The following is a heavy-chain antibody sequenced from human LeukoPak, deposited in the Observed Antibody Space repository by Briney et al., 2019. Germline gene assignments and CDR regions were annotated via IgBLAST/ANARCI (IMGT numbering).Heavy chain of an antibody. V-gene: IGHV3-33*03. CDR1: GFTFSHYG. Sequence: PGRSLRLSCEASGFTFSHYGMHWVRQAPGKGLEWVAVIWSDATNQYYAESVKGRFTISRDNFKKTVSLQMNSLRVEDTAVYYCAKDAQRGFDYRNSLEHWGQGVLVIVS. CDR2: IWSDATNQ. J-gene: IGHJ4*02. CDR3: AKDAQRGFDYRNSLEH. D-gene: IGHD4-11*01.